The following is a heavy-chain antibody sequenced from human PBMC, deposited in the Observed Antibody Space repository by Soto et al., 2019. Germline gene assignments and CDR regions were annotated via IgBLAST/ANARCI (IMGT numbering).Heavy chain of an antibody. CDR3: AGMPYTSGLRFDP. CDR1: GDSYSISTYS. J-gene: IGHJ5*02. D-gene: IGHD6-19*01. V-gene: IGHV4-30-2*01. Sequence: SETLSLTCTMSGDSYSISTYSWSWIRQPPGKALQWIGFIYQSGVTSYNPSLASRVSISLDRSNNQCSLKLKSVTAADTAVYFCAGMPYTSGLRFDPWGPGTLVTVSS. CDR2: IYQSGVT.